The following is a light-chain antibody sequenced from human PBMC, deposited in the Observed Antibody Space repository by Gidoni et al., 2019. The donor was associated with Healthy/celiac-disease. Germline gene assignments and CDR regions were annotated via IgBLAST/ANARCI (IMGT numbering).Light chain of an antibody. Sequence: QSALTQPASVSVSPGLSLTISCTGSSSDVGGYHYVSWYQPHPGTAPKLMIYDVSNRPSGVSNRFSGSKSGNTASLTIPAPQAEDEADYFCSSYTSSNTVVFGGGTKLTVL. CDR3: SSYTSSNTVV. CDR2: DVS. CDR1: SSDVGGYHY. V-gene: IGLV2-14*01. J-gene: IGLJ2*01.